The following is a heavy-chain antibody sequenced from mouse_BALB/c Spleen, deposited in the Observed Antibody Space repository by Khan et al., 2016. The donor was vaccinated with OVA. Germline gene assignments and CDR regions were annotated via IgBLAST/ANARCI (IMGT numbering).Heavy chain of an antibody. CDR2: ISPGDGYI. V-gene: IGHV1S53*02. J-gene: IGHJ2*01. Sequence: QVQLQQADAELVKPGASVKISCKASGYTFTDHAIHWVKQKPEQGLEWIGYISPGDGYINYNEKFRGKATLTADKSSSTAYIQLISLTYEDNAVYFCKRSLSFFDYWGQGTTLTVSS. CDR3: KRSLSFFDY. D-gene: IGHD6-1*01. CDR1: GYTFTDHA.